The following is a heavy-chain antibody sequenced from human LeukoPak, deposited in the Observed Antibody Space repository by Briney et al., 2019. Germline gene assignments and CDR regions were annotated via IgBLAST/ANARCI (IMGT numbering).Heavy chain of an antibody. D-gene: IGHD1-26*01. Sequence: ASVKVSCKASGYTFTNYGINWVRQAPGQGLEWMGWISAYNGNTNYAQKLQGRVTMTTDTSTSTAYMELRSLRSDDTAVYYCARRSGSSRLGYMDVWGKGTTVTVSS. CDR1: GYTFTNYG. CDR3: ARRSGSSRLGYMDV. V-gene: IGHV1-18*01. CDR2: ISAYNGNT. J-gene: IGHJ6*03.